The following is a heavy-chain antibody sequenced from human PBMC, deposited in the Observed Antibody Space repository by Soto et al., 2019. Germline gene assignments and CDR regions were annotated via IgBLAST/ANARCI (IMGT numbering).Heavy chain of an antibody. Sequence: GGSLRLSCAASGFTFSSYAMSWVRQAPGKGLEWVSAISGSGGSTYYADSEKGRFTISRDNSKNTLYLQMNSLRAEDTAVYYCAKKTRYYGDFGDFDYWGQGTLVTVSS. D-gene: IGHD4-17*01. CDR2: ISGSGGST. J-gene: IGHJ4*02. CDR1: GFTFSSYA. CDR3: AKKTRYYGDFGDFDY. V-gene: IGHV3-23*01.